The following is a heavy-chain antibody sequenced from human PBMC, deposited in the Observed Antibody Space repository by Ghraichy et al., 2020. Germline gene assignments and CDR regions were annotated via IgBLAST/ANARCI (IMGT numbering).Heavy chain of an antibody. CDR3: AKVPYYYDSSGYYYCFDY. CDR2: ISGSGGRT. V-gene: IGHV3-23*01. CDR1: GFTFNSYA. Sequence: GSLRLSCAASGFTFNSYAMTWVRQAPGKGLEWVSAISGSGGRTYYADSVKGRFTISRDNSKNTLYLQMNSLRAEDTAVYYCAKVPYYYDSSGYYYCFDYWGQGTLVTVSS. J-gene: IGHJ4*02. D-gene: IGHD3-22*01.